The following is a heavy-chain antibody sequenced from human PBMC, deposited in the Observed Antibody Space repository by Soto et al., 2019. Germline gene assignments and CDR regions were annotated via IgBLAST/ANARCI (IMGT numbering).Heavy chain of an antibody. D-gene: IGHD3-22*01. CDR2: VHSDSGGT. V-gene: IGHV1-2*02. CDR3: ARGAQGFFPVSGIYFYFDH. CDR1: GYIFTDHL. J-gene: IGHJ4*02. Sequence: GASVKVSCKTSGYIFTDHLIHWVRQSPGQGLQWVGWVHSDSGGTNVAQAFQDRVTMTADTSITTAYMDLARLRPDDTAIFYCARGAQGFFPVSGIYFYFDHWGQGTPVTVS.